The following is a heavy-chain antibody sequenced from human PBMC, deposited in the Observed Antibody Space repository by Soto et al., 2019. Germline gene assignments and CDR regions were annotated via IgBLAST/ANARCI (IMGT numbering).Heavy chain of an antibody. J-gene: IGHJ4*02. CDR1: GYSLTSNW. CDR2: INPSYSDI. CDR3: ARHIREEKGWTIRRLDY. V-gene: IGHV5-51*01. Sequence: GGSLKIYCEASGYSLTSNWIGGVRQMAGKGRDGMGIINPSYSDIKYNPSFQGQVTISADKFLNPVYLQSSSLHASGTARYFFARHIREEKGWTIRRLDYWGQGTLVTVSS. D-gene: IGHD2-21*01.